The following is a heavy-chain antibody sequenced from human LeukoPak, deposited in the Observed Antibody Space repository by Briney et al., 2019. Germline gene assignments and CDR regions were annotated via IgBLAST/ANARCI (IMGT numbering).Heavy chain of an antibody. D-gene: IGHD2-15*01. CDR3: ARHPFATPFDY. CDR2: INQNGHA. J-gene: IGHJ4*02. Sequence: SETLSLTCGVHGGSFSLYYWTWIRQSPGKGLEWIAQINQNGHAKYTPSLKSRVTMSLDTSKSQFSLRLSSVTAADTAVYFCARHPFATPFDYWGPGTLVTVSS. V-gene: IGHV4-34*01. CDR1: GGSFSLYY.